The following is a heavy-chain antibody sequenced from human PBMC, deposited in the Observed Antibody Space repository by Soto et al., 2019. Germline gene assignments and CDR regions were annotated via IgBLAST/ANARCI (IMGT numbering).Heavy chain of an antibody. J-gene: IGHJ3*01. CDR3: LTININVFAL. Sequence: SSVKVSCKASGYTFTGQFIHWVRQAPGQGLEWMGWINPNSGGTTYAQMFQGRVTLTSDTSISTAYMILSSLRSDDTAVYYCLTININVFALWAQGTMVLVSS. CDR1: GYTFTGQF. V-gene: IGHV1-2*02. CDR2: INPNSGGT. D-gene: IGHD1-20*01.